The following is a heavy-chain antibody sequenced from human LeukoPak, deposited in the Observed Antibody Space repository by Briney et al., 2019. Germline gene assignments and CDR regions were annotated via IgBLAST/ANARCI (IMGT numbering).Heavy chain of an antibody. Sequence: ASVKVSCKASGYTFTSYAMNWVRQAPGQGLEWMGWINPNSGGTNYAQKFQGRVTMTRDTSISTAYMELSRLRSDDTAVYYCARSRFVYREQLVPINWFDPWGQGTLVTVSS. J-gene: IGHJ5*02. CDR1: GYTFTSYA. V-gene: IGHV1-2*02. CDR3: ARSRFVYREQLVPINWFDP. D-gene: IGHD6-6*01. CDR2: INPNSGGT.